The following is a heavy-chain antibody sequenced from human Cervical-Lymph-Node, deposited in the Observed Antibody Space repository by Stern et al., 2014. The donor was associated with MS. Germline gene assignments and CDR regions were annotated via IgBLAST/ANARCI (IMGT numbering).Heavy chain of an antibody. CDR2: IYYSEST. V-gene: IGHV4-30-4*01. CDR3: ARAHYGDYPFYYYGMDV. CDR1: GGSISSNNSY. Sequence: VQLEESGPGLVKPSQTLSLTCTVSGGSISSNNSYWSWIRQPPGKGLEWIAYIYYSESTYYNPSLNSRVTLSVDTSTNQFSLRLSSVTAADTAVYYCARAHYGDYPFYYYGMDVWGQGTTVTVSS. D-gene: IGHD4-17*01. J-gene: IGHJ6*02.